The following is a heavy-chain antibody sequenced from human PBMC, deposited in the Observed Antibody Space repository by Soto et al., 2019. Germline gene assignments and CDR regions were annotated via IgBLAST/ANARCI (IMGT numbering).Heavy chain of an antibody. CDR1: GFTFASYG. J-gene: IGHJ6*01. D-gene: IGHD4-4*01. CDR3: AKESVEATYSFYSLDV. V-gene: IGHV3-30*18. Sequence: LVESGGRVVRPGRSLTLSCAASGFTFASYGMHWVRQAPGKGLEWVATVSFDSKNKYYIDSVEGRFTISRDNSENTLSLQMNSLRHEDTSVYYCAKESVEATYSFYSLDVWGPGTTVTVSS. CDR2: VSFDSKNK.